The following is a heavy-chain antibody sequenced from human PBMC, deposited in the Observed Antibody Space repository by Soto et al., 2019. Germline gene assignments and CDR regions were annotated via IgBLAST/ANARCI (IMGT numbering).Heavy chain of an antibody. V-gene: IGHV1-69*12. CDR1: GGTFSSYA. CDR3: ARDLDYGTYQPYGMDV. J-gene: IGHJ6*02. D-gene: IGHD3-10*01. CDR2: IIPIFGTA. Sequence: QVQLVQSGAEVKKPGSSVKVSCKASGGTFSSYAISWVRQAPGQGLEWMGGIIPIFGTANYAQKFQGRVTITADESTSTAYMELSSMRSEDTAVYYCARDLDYGTYQPYGMDVWGQGTTVTVSS.